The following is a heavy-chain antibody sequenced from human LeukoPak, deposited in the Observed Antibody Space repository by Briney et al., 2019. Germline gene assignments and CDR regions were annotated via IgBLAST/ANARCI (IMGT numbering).Heavy chain of an antibody. V-gene: IGHV3-9*01. D-gene: IGHD4-11*01. CDR2: ISWNGGTI. Sequence: GRSLRLSCAASGFTFHDYAMHWVRQAPGKGLEWVSGISWNGGTIDYADSVKGRFTISRDNAKNSLYLQMNSLRPEDTALYYCARVQRWGYSNYFDYWGQGTLVTVSS. CDR3: ARVQRWGYSNYFDY. J-gene: IGHJ4*02. CDR1: GFTFHDYA.